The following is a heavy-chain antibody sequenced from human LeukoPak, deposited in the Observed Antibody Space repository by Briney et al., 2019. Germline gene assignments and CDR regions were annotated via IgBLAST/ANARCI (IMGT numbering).Heavy chain of an antibody. V-gene: IGHV3-72*01. CDR2: SRNKANSYTT. CDR1: GLTFSDHY. Sequence: GGSLRLFCAASGLTFSDHYMDWVRQVPGKGLEWVGRSRNKANSYTTEYAASVKGRFTISRDDSKSSLYLHMSSLKTEDTAVYFCTRNIYHGSRYFSDYWGQGTLVTVSS. D-gene: IGHD3-22*01. CDR3: TRNIYHGSRYFSDY. J-gene: IGHJ4*02.